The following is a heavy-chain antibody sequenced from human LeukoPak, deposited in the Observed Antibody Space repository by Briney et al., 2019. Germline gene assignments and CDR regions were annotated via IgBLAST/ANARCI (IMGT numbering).Heavy chain of an antibody. J-gene: IGHJ4*02. Sequence: GGSLRLSCAASGFTFSSYWMSWVRQAPGKGLEWVANIKQDGSEKYYEDSVKGRFTISKDNAKNSLYLQMNSLRAEDTAVYYCARDHDYYGSGSYYNDYWGQGTLVTVSS. CDR3: ARDHDYYGSGSYYNDY. CDR2: IKQDGSEK. CDR1: GFTFSSYW. D-gene: IGHD3-10*01. V-gene: IGHV3-7*01.